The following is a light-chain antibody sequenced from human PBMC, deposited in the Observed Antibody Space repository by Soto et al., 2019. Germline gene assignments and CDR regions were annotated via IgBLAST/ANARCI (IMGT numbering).Light chain of an antibody. J-gene: IGKJ1*01. V-gene: IGKV3-20*01. Sequence: LTHSPGTLSFSPGERATLSSRASQSVSSYLAWYQQKPGQAPRLLIYDASNRATGIPDRFSGSGSGTDFTLTISRLEPEDFAVYYCQQYGSSGTFGQGTKVDIK. CDR1: QSVSSY. CDR3: QQYGSSGT. CDR2: DAS.